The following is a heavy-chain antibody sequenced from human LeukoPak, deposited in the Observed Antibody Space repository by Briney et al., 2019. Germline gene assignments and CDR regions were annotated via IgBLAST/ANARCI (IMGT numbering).Heavy chain of an antibody. CDR2: INQDGSET. J-gene: IGHJ4*02. Sequence: GGSLRLSCAASGFTFSSYWMTWVRQAPGKGLEWVANINQDGSETYYVDSVKGRFTISRDNAESSLYLQMNSLRAENTAMYYCARGALLKYQLAIDYWGLGTLVTVSS. D-gene: IGHD2-2*01. CDR3: ARGALLKYQLAIDY. CDR1: GFTFSSYW. V-gene: IGHV3-7*05.